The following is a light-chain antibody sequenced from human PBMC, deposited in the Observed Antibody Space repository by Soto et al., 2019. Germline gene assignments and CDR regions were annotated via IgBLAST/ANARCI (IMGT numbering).Light chain of an antibody. J-gene: IGKJ1*01. CDR3: QQYDSYSWT. Sequence: DIQMTQFPSTLSASVGDRVSITCRASQGISKWLSWYQQKPGKAPKLLIYDSSSLQSGVPSRFSGSGSGREFTLTITSLQPDDFATYSCQQYDSYSWTFGQGTKVDNK. CDR1: QGISKW. V-gene: IGKV1-5*01. CDR2: DSS.